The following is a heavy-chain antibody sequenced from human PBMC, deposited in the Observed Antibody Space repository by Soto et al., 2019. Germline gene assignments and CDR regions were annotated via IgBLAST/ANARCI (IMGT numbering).Heavy chain of an antibody. CDR1: GFTFSTYA. Sequence: GGSLRLSCAASGFTFSTYAMIWVRQAPGKGLEWVSVITGSGGSTYYADSVKGRFTISRDTSKNTLFLQMNSLRAEDAAVYYCAKDRYGDYGGIDYWGQGTMVTVSS. CDR2: ITGSGGST. D-gene: IGHD4-17*01. CDR3: AKDRYGDYGGIDY. J-gene: IGHJ4*02. V-gene: IGHV3-23*01.